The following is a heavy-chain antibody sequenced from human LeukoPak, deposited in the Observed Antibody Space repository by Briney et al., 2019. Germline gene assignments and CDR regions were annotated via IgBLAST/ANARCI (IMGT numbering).Heavy chain of an antibody. J-gene: IGHJ4*02. V-gene: IGHV3-30*04. CDR2: ISYDGNEI. D-gene: IGHD1-26*01. CDR1: GFSFSSYA. CDR3: ARGGGKWELPVFDY. Sequence: PGGSLRLSCAASGFSFSSYAAHWVRQAPGKGLEWVASISYDGNEIYYAASVKGRFTISRDNSKNTKYLQMNSLRDEDTAVYYCARGGGKWELPVFDYWGQGTLVTASS.